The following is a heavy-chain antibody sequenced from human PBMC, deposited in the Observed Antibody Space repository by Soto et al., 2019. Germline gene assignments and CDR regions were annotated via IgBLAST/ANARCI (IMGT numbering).Heavy chain of an antibody. CDR1: GYTFTGYY. D-gene: IGHD6-19*01. CDR2: INPNRGST. J-gene: IGHJ4*02. V-gene: IGHV1-2*02. CDR3: ARAFSIAVDGILNY. Sequence: ASVKVSCKASGYTFTGYYMHWVRQAPGQGLEWMGWINPNRGSTNYAQKFQGRVTMTRYTSISTAYMELSRLRSDDTAVNYCARAFSIAVDGILNYWGQGTLVTVSS.